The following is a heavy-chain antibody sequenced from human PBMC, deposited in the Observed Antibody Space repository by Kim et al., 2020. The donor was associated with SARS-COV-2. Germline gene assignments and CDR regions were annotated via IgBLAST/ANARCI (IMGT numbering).Heavy chain of an antibody. CDR1: GGSISTYY. D-gene: IGHD3-10*01. CDR2: IYYSGST. J-gene: IGHJ4*02. CDR3: ARHLYDSGRFDY. Sequence: SETLSLTCAVSGGSISTYYWSWIRQPPGKGLEWIGYIYYSGSTNYNPSLKSRVTISVDTSKNHFSLKLSSVTAADTAVYYCARHLYDSGRFDYWGQGTQVTVS. V-gene: IGHV4-59*13.